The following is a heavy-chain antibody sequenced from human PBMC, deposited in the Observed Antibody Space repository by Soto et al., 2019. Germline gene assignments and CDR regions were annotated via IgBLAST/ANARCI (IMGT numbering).Heavy chain of an antibody. V-gene: IGHV4-30-4*01. CDR2: IYYSGST. CDR3: ASFDPTYYYDSSGYFDY. Sequence: SETLSLTCTVSGGSISSGDYYWSWIRQPPGKGLEWIGCIYYSGSTYYNPSLKSRVTISVDTSKNQFSLKLSSVTAADTAVYYCASFDPTYYYDSSGYFDYWGQGTLVTVSS. CDR1: GGSISSGDYY. D-gene: IGHD3-22*01. J-gene: IGHJ4*02.